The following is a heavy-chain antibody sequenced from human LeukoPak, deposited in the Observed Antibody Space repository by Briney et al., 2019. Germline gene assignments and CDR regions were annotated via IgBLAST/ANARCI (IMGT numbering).Heavy chain of an antibody. Sequence: GGSLRLSCAASGFSVSSRINYMSWVRQAPGMGLQWVSVIYGVGSTYYADSVEGRFTFSRDISKNTVYLQMNSLRPEDTAVYYCASRGIVGRYNYGWDYWGQGTPVTVSS. V-gene: IGHV3-53*01. CDR1: GFSVSSRINY. CDR3: ASRGIVGRYNYGWDY. D-gene: IGHD5-18*01. J-gene: IGHJ4*02. CDR2: IYGVGST.